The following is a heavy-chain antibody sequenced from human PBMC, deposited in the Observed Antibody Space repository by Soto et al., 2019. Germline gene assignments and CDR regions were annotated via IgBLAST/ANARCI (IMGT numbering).Heavy chain of an antibody. D-gene: IGHD5-12*01. V-gene: IGHV3-66*01. CDR1: GFTVSSNY. Sequence: GGSLRLSCAASGFTVSSNYMSWVRQAPGKGLEWVSVIYSGGSTYYADSVKGRFTISRDNSKNTLYLQMNSLRAEDTAVYYCARVEIVATSYFDYWGQGTLVTVSS. CDR2: IYSGGST. CDR3: ARVEIVATSYFDY. J-gene: IGHJ4*02.